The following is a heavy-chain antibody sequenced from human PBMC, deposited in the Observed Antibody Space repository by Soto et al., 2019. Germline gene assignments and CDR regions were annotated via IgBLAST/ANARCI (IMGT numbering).Heavy chain of an antibody. V-gene: IGHV4-34*01. CDR3: ARVKSAMIVVVRGYYFDY. CDR1: GGSFSGYY. CDR2: INHSGST. Sequence: QVQLQQWGAGLLKPSETLSLTCAVYGGSFSGYYWSWIRQPPGKGLEWIGEINHSGSTNYNPSLKSRVTISVDTSKNQFSLKLSSVTAADTAVYYCARVKSAMIVVVRGYYFDYWGQGTLVTVSS. J-gene: IGHJ4*02. D-gene: IGHD3-22*01.